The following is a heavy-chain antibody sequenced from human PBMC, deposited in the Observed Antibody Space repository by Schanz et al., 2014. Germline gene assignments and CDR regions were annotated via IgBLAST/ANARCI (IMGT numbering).Heavy chain of an antibody. D-gene: IGHD2-2*01. CDR2: IHSTGGTT. J-gene: IGHJ3*01. CDR1: EYTFTRHY. Sequence: QVQGVQSGADVKKPGTAVKVSCKASEYTFTRHYMHWVRQAPGQGLEWMGIIHSTGGTTSHAQKFQGRVTMTRDTSTSTVYMDLSTLRSEDTAVYYCARGSCTASGCYDAFDLWGQGTLVTVSS. CDR3: ARGSCTASGCYDAFDL. V-gene: IGHV1-46*01.